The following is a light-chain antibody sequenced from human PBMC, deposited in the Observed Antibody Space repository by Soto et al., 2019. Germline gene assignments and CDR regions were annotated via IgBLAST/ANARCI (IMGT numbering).Light chain of an antibody. CDR3: CSYAGSNTSV. J-gene: IGLJ3*02. CDR2: DVS. Sequence: SALTQPRSVSGSPGQSVTISCTGTSSDVGGYNYVSWYQQHPGKAPKLMIYDVSKRPSGVPDRFSGSKSGNTASLTISGLQAEDEADYYCCSYAGSNTSVFGGGTKLTVL. V-gene: IGLV2-11*01. CDR1: SSDVGGYNY.